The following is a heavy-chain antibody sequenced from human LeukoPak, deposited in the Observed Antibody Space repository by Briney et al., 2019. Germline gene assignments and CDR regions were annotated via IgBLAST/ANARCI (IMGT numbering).Heavy chain of an antibody. J-gene: IGHJ4*02. V-gene: IGHV3-23*01. CDR2: ISGSGGST. D-gene: IGHD2-2*01. CDR1: GFTFSNYA. Sequence: GGSLRLSCAASGFTFSNYAMSWVRQAPGKGLEWVSVISGSGGSTYYADSVKGRFTISRDNSKNTLYVQVNSLRAEDTAVYYCAKGSSTSYYGALDYWGQGTLVTVSS. CDR3: AKGSSTSYYGALDY.